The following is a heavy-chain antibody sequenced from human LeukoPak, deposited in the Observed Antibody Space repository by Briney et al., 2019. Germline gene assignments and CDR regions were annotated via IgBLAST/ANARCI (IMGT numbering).Heavy chain of an antibody. Sequence: SVKVSCKASGGTFSSYAISWVRQAPGQGLEWMGGIIPIFGTANYAQKFQGRVTNTTDESTSTAYMELSSLRSEDTAVYYCARAGQPGYRGTDAFDIWGQGTMVTVSS. CDR3: ARAGQPGYRGTDAFDI. CDR1: GGTFSSYA. D-gene: IGHD3-16*02. J-gene: IGHJ3*02. CDR2: IIPIFGTA. V-gene: IGHV1-69*05.